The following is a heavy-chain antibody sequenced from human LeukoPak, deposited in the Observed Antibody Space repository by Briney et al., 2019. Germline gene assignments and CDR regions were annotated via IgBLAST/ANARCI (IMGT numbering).Heavy chain of an antibody. Sequence: PSGGSLRLSCAASGFTFDDYAMHWVRQAPGKGLEWVSGISWNSGSIGYADSVKGRFTSSRDNAKNSLYLQMNSLRAEDTAVYYCARDRAPTVTPVNWFDPWGQGTLVTVSS. D-gene: IGHD4-17*01. CDR3: ARDRAPTVTPVNWFDP. CDR1: GFTFDDYA. J-gene: IGHJ5*02. CDR2: ISWNSGSI. V-gene: IGHV3-9*01.